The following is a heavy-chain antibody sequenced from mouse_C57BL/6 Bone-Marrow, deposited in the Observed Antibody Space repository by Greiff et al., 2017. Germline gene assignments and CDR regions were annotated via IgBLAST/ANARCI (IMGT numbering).Heavy chain of an antibody. J-gene: IGHJ2*01. D-gene: IGHD1-1*01. CDR1: GYTFTSYW. CDR2: IDPSDSET. Sequence: VQLQQPGAELVRPGSSVTLSCKASGYTFTSYWMHWVKPRPIQGLEWIGNIDPSDSETHYNQKFKDKATLTVDKSSSTAYMQLSSLTSEDSAVYYCARSLITAVVATDYWGQGTTLTVSS. CDR3: ARSLITAVVATDY. V-gene: IGHV1-52*01.